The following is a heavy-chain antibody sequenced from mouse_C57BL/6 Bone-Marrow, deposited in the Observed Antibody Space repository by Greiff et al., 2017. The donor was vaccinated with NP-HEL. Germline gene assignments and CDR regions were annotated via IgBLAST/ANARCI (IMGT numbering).Heavy chain of an antibody. J-gene: IGHJ2*01. CDR3: ARYNWPPHYCDY. V-gene: IGHV7-3*01. Sequence: VKVVESGGGLVQPGGSLSLSCAASGFTFTDYYMSWVRQPPGKALAWLGFIRNKANGYTTEYSASVKGRFTISRDNSQSILYLQLNALRAEDSATYYCARYNWPPHYCDYWGQGTTLTVSS. CDR2: IRNKANGYTT. D-gene: IGHD4-1*01. CDR1: GFTFTDYY.